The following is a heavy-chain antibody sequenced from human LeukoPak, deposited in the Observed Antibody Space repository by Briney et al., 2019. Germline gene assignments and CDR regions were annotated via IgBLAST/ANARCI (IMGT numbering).Heavy chain of an antibody. CDR1: GFTFTIFG. Sequence: GGSLRLSCAASGFTFTIFGLNWVRQAPGKGPEWVSYIDARSGITYYADSVKGRFTISRDNSKNTLYLQMNSLRAENTAVYYCAKDSVYGGIDYWGQGTLVTVSS. CDR3: AKDSVYGGIDY. J-gene: IGHJ4*02. CDR2: IDARSGIT. D-gene: IGHD4-23*01. V-gene: IGHV3-NL1*01.